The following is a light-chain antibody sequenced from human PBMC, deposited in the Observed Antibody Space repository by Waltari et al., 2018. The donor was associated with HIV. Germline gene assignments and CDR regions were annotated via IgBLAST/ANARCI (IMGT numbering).Light chain of an antibody. Sequence: QSALTQPPPASGSPGQSVTISCTGTSSAVGGYNYVSWYQQYPGKAPKLMIYEVNKRPSGVPDRFSGSKSGNTASLTVSGLQAEDEADYYCSSYAGSTTVFGGGTKLTVL. V-gene: IGLV2-8*01. CDR3: SSYAGSTTV. J-gene: IGLJ2*01. CDR2: EVN. CDR1: SSAVGGYNY.